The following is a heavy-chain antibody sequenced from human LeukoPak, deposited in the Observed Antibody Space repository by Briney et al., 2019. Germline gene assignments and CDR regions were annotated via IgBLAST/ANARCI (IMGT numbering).Heavy chain of an antibody. CDR2: INPSGGST. D-gene: IGHD3-3*01. CDR3: ARGTKYYDFWSGYRGFDP. V-gene: IGHV1-46*01. Sequence: ASVKVSCKASGYTFTSYYMHWVRQAPGQGLEWMGIINPSGGSTSYAQKFQGRVTITRNTSISTAYMELSSLRSEDTAVYYCARGTKYYDFWSGYRGFDPWGQGTLVTVSS. J-gene: IGHJ5*02. CDR1: GYTFTSYY.